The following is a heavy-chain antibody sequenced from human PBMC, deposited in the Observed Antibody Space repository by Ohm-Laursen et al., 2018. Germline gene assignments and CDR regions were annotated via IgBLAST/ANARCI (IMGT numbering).Heavy chain of an antibody. Sequence: SLRLSCAASGFTFSSYGMHWVRQVPGKGLEWVAVISYDGSNKYYADSVKGRFTISRDNSKNTLYLQMNSLRSEDTAVYYCARGNGMDVWGQGTTVTVSS. CDR1: GFTFSSYG. CDR2: ISYDGSNK. V-gene: IGHV3-30*03. CDR3: ARGNGMDV. J-gene: IGHJ6*02.